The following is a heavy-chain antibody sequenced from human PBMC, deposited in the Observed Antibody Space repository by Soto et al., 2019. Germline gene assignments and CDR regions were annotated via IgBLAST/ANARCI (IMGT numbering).Heavy chain of an antibody. V-gene: IGHV6-1*01. CDR1: GDSVSGNSAA. D-gene: IGHD5-18*01. CDR3: ARARRGLSLDTAMVTDYYGMDV. CDR2: TYYRSKWYN. Sequence: SQTLSLTCAISGDSVSGNSAAWNWIRQSPSRGLEWLGRTYYRSKWYNDYAVSVKSRITINPDTSKNQFSLQLNSVTPEDTAVYYCARARRGLSLDTAMVTDYYGMDVWGQGTTVTVSS. J-gene: IGHJ6*02.